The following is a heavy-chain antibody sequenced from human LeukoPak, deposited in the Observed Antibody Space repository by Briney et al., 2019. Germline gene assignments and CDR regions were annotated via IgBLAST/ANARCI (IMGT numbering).Heavy chain of an antibody. V-gene: IGHV4-31*03. J-gene: IGHJ4*02. CDR3: ARSPAYSSGWYDDY. CDR2: VYYSGSA. Sequence: SQTLSLTCTVSGGSISSGVFYWSWIRQPPGKGLEWIGYVYYSGSAYYNPSLKSRLTISVDTSKNQFSLKLSSVAAADTAVYYCARSPAYSSGWYDDYWGQGTLVTVTS. D-gene: IGHD6-19*01. CDR1: GGSISSGVFY.